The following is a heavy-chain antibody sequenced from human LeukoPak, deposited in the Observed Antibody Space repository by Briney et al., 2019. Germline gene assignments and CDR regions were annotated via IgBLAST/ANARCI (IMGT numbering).Heavy chain of an antibody. Sequence: SVKVSCKASGFTFTSSAMQWVRQARGQRLEWIGWIVVGSGNTNYAQKFQERVTITRDMSTSTTYMELSSLRSEDTAVYYCARDRIDNTILWFGVVANFDYWGQGTLVTVSS. D-gene: IGHD3-10*01. V-gene: IGHV1-58*02. CDR3: ARDRIDNTILWFGVVANFDY. J-gene: IGHJ4*02. CDR1: GFTFTSSA. CDR2: IVVGSGNT.